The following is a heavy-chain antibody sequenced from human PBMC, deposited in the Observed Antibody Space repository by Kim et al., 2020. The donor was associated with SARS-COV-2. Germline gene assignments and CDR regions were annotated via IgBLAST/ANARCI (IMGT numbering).Heavy chain of an antibody. Sequence: DGGSRYDADTGKGRFTTSRDNANNMVYLQMNSLRVDDTAIYYCTSIFEYWGQGALVTVSS. D-gene: IGHD3-3*02. CDR3: TSIFEY. J-gene: IGHJ4*02. V-gene: IGHV3-74*01. CDR2: DGGSR.